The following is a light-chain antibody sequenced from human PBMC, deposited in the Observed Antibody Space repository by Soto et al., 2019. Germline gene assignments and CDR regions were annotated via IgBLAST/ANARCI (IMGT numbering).Light chain of an antibody. Sequence: IHLSQSASCLSATLGDRATIIFRASQSINNNVKWYQQRPGEAPKLLIYAASSLQGGVPSRFSGSGSGTVFTLTISGLQPEDFATYICQQSYSPPWTFGQGTKVDIK. CDR1: QSINNN. V-gene: IGKV1-39*01. J-gene: IGKJ1*01. CDR3: QQSYSPPWT. CDR2: AAS.